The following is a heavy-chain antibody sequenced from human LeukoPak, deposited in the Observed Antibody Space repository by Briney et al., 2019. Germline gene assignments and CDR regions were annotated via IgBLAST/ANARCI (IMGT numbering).Heavy chain of an antibody. Sequence: ASVKVSYKASGGTFSSYTLTWVRQAPGQGLEWMGRIIPILGIPNYAQKFQGRVTITADKSTSTAYMDLSNLRSEDAAVYYCARGTTITTNYYYGMDVWGQGTTVTVSS. CDR2: IIPILGIP. CDR3: ARGTTITTNYYYGMDV. V-gene: IGHV1-69*02. J-gene: IGHJ6*02. D-gene: IGHD4-11*01. CDR1: GGTFSSYT.